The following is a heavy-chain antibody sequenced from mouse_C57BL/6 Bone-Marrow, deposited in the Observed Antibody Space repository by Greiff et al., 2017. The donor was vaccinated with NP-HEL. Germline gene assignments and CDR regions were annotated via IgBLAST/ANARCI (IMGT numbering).Heavy chain of an antibody. D-gene: IGHD2-4*01. CDR3: AREGSFYYDSYYAMDY. CDR1: GYTFTSYW. V-gene: IGHV1-52*01. Sequence: QVQLQQPGAELVRPGSSVKLSCKASGYTFTSYWMHWVKQRPIQGLEWIGNIDPSDSETHYNQKFKDKATLTVDKSSSTAYMQRSSLTSEDSAVYYCAREGSFYYDSYYAMDYWGQGTSVTVSS. J-gene: IGHJ4*01. CDR2: IDPSDSET.